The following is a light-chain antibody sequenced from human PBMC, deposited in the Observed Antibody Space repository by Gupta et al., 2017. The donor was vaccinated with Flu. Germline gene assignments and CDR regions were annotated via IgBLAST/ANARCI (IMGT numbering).Light chain of an antibody. CDR3: QQYNEWPPWT. CDR2: GAS. Sequence: EIMMTQSPATLSVSPGERATLSCRASRSVSSNLAWHQQKPGQAPRLLIYGASTRATGIPARFSGSGSGTEFTLTINSLQSEDSAIYYCQQYNEWPPWTFGQGTKLEIK. J-gene: IGKJ1*01. V-gene: IGKV3-15*01. CDR1: RSVSSN.